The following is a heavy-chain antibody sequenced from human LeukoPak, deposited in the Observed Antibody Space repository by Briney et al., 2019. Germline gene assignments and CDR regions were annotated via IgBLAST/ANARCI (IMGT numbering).Heavy chain of an antibody. J-gene: IGHJ5*02. D-gene: IGHD2-2*02. CDR1: GGSISSYY. Sequence: PSETLSLTCTVSGGSISSYYWSWIRQSPGKGLEWIGYIYYSGSTNYNPSLKSRVTISVDTSKNQFSLKLSSVTAADTAVYYCARVVDIVVVPAAIPVGWFDPWGQGTLVTVSS. V-gene: IGHV4-59*01. CDR2: IYYSGST. CDR3: ARVVDIVVVPAAIPVGWFDP.